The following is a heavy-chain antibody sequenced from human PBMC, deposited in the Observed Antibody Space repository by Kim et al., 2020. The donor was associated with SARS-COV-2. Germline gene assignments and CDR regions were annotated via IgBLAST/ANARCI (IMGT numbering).Heavy chain of an antibody. CDR3: AKNKGTRLYDYSMDV. V-gene: IGHV3-23*01. J-gene: IGHJ6*03. Sequence: ADSVKGRFTISRDNSKGTLSLQVNSLRAEDTATYYCAKNKGTRLYDYSMDVWGKGTTVTVSS. D-gene: IGHD3-10*01.